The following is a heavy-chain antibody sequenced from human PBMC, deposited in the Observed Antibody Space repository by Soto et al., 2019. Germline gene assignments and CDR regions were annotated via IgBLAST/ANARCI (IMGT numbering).Heavy chain of an antibody. D-gene: IGHD3-10*01. CDR2: ISGTGDSS. CDR1: GFTFGSYA. J-gene: IGHJ4*02. V-gene: IGHV3-23*01. CDR3: AKDNGNYGSGSFSH. Sequence: EVQLLESGGGLVQPGGSLRLSCAASGFTFGSYAMSWVRPAPGKGLEWVSLISGTGDSSEYANSVKGRFTISRDYSKTTVFWQINSLRAEDTAVYFCAKDNGNYGSGSFSHWGQGTLVTVSS.